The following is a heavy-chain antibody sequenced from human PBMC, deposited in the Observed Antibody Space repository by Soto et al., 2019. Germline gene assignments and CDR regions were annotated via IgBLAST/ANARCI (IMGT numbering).Heavy chain of an antibody. J-gene: IGHJ3*02. D-gene: IGHD1-26*01. CDR2: INHSGST. CDR3: ARGGGSSPGDI. CDR1: GGSFSGYY. V-gene: IGHV4-34*01. Sequence: SETLSLTCAVYGGSFSGYYCSWIRQPPGKGLEWIGEINHSGSTNYNPSLKSRVTISVDTSKNQFSLKLSSVTAADTAVYYCARGGGSSPGDIWGQGTMVTVSS.